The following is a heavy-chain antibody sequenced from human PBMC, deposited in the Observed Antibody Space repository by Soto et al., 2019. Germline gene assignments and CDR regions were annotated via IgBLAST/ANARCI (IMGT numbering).Heavy chain of an antibody. CDR1: GFSFNYAW. Sequence: EVQLVESGGGLVKPGGSLRLSCAASGFSFNYAWMNWVRQAPGKGLEWVGHIKSKSDGGTTDYAAPVKGRFTISRDDSRNTVYLQMNSLKTEDTAMYYWGSRQWGQGTLVTVSS. J-gene: IGHJ4*02. V-gene: IGHV3-15*07. CDR2: IKSKSDGGTT. CDR3: GSRQ.